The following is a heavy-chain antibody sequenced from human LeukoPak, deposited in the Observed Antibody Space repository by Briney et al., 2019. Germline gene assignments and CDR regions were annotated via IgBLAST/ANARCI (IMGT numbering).Heavy chain of an antibody. CDR2: INSDGSST. Sequence: GGSRRLSCAASGFTFSSYWIHWVRQAPGKGLVWVSRINSDGSSTSYADSVKGRFTISRDNAKNTLYLQMNSLRAGDTAVYYCARAPHNWRPNDAFDIWGQGTMVTVSS. V-gene: IGHV3-74*01. CDR3: ARAPHNWRPNDAFDI. J-gene: IGHJ3*02. CDR1: GFTFSSYW. D-gene: IGHD1-20*01.